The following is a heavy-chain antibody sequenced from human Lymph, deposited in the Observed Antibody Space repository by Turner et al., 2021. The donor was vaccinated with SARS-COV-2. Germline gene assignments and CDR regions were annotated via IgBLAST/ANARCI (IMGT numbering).Heavy chain of an antibody. D-gene: IGHD1-26*01. CDR3: ARGRYSGGGMDV. V-gene: IGHV1-8*02. Sequence: QVQLVQSGAEVKKPGASAKASCKAPGYTSTSYDINWVRQATGQGLEWMGWMNPNSGNTGYAQKFQGRATMTRNTSISTAYMELSSLRSEDTAVYYCARGRYSGGGMDVWGQGTTVTVSS. CDR1: GYTSTSYD. CDR2: MNPNSGNT. J-gene: IGHJ6*02.